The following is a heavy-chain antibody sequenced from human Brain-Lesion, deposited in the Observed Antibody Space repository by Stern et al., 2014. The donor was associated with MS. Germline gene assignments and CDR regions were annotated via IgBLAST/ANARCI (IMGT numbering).Heavy chain of an antibody. CDR1: GFTFSSYA. V-gene: IGHV3-30-3*01. Sequence: QMQLVQSGGGVVQPGRSLRLSCAASGFTFSSYAMHWVRQAPGKGLEWVAVISYDGSNKYYADSVKGRFTISRDNSKNTLYLQMNSLRAEDTAVYYCASLYDSSGYSVLWPGTVAFDIWGQGTMVTVSS. D-gene: IGHD3-22*01. J-gene: IGHJ3*02. CDR2: ISYDGSNK. CDR3: ASLYDSSGYSVLWPGTVAFDI.